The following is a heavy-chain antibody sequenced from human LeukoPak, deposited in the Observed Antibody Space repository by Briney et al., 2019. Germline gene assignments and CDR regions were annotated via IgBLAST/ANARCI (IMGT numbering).Heavy chain of an antibody. CDR2: IKQDGSEK. V-gene: IGHV3-7*01. CDR1: GFTFSSYW. Sequence: GGSLRLSCAASGFTFSSYWVSWVRQAPGKGLEWVANIKQDGSEKYYVDSVKGRFTISRDNAKNSLYLQMNSLRAEDTAVYYCARDFEGNYYYYMDVWGKGTTVTVSS. CDR3: ARDFEGNYYYYMDV. J-gene: IGHJ6*03.